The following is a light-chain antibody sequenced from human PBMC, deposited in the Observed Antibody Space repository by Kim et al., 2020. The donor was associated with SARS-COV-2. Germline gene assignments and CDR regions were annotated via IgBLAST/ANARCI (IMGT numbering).Light chain of an antibody. CDR1: QGISSA. V-gene: IGKV1-13*02. CDR2: AAS. Sequence: ASLGDRVTLSCRASQGISSALAWYQQKPGKAPKLLIYAASTLENGVPPRFSGSGSGTDFTLTISSLQPEDFATYYCQQFSSYPLTFGGGTKVDIK. J-gene: IGKJ4*01. CDR3: QQFSSYPLT.